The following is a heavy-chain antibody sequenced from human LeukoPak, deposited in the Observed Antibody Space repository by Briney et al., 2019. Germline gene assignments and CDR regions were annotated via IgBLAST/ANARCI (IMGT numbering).Heavy chain of an antibody. D-gene: IGHD1-26*01. CDR2: ISGSGGST. CDR3: PAAIGGSYSNFDY. J-gene: IGHJ4*02. CDR1: GFTFSSYA. V-gene: IGHV3-23*01. Sequence: GGSLRLSCAASGFTFSSYAMSWVRQAPGKGLEWVSAISGSGGSTYYADSVKGRFTISRDNSKNTLYLQMNSLRAEDTAVYYCPAAIGGSYSNFDYWGQGTLVTVSS.